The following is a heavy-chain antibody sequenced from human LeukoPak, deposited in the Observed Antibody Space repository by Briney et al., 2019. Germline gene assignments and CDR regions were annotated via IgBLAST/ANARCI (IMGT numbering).Heavy chain of an antibody. CDR1: GYTLTELS. Sequence: GASVKVSCKVSGYTLTELSMHWVRQAPGKGLEWMGGFDPEDGETIYAQKFQGRVTMTEDTSTDTAYMELSSLRSEDTAVYYCATDGGSGYDSDFDYWGQGTLVTVSS. D-gene: IGHD5-12*01. CDR3: ATDGGSGYDSDFDY. CDR2: FDPEDGET. V-gene: IGHV1-24*01. J-gene: IGHJ4*02.